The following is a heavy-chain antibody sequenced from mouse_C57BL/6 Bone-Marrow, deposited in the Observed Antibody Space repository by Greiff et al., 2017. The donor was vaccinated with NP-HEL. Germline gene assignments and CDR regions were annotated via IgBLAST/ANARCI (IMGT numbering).Heavy chain of an antibody. CDR3: ARGISVYGNYVYYFDY. Sequence: EVQLQQSGPVLVKPGASVKMSCKASGYTFTDYYMNWVKQSHGKSLEWIGIINPYNGGTSYNQKFKGKATLTVDKSSSTAYMELNSLTSEDSAVYYCARGISVYGNYVYYFDYWGQGTTLTVSS. D-gene: IGHD2-1*01. CDR2: INPYNGGT. CDR1: GYTFTDYY. V-gene: IGHV1-19*01. J-gene: IGHJ2*01.